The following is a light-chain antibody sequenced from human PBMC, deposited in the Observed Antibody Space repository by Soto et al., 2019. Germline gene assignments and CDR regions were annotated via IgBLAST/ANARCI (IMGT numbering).Light chain of an antibody. J-gene: IGKJ4*01. CDR2: GAS. Sequence: EIVLTQSPGTLSLSPGERATLSCRASQTMRSSHLAWYQQKPGQAPRLLIYGASTRTFDVPDRFSGSGSGTNFTLTISRLQPEDFAVYYCQHYGTSLTFGRGTKVDIK. V-gene: IGKV3-20*01. CDR3: QHYGTSLT. CDR1: QTMRSSH.